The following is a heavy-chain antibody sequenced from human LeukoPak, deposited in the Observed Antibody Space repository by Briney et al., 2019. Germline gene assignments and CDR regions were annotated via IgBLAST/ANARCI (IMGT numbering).Heavy chain of an antibody. D-gene: IGHD2/OR15-2a*01. CDR3: AIYFVDGGGRGT. CDR2: DGST. V-gene: IGHV4-31*03. Sequence: PSETLSLTCTVSGASISSGGYHWSWIRQHPGKGLEWIGNDGSTSYNPSLKSRLTISVDTSKNQFSLKLSSVTAADTAIYYCAIYFVDGGGRGTWGQGTLVTVSS. J-gene: IGHJ4*02. CDR1: GASISSGGYH.